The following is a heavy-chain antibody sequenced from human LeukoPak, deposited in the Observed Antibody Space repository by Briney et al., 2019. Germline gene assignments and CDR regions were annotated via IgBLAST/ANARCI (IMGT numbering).Heavy chain of an antibody. V-gene: IGHV4-38-2*02. Sequence: SETLSLTCTVSGYSISSGHYWGWIRQPPGKGLEWIGSMYHSGSTYYNPPLKSRVTISEDTSKNQFSLKLRSVTAADTAVYYCARDLGSGGSEPGAFDIWGQGTMVTVSS. CDR3: ARDLGSGGSEPGAFDI. J-gene: IGHJ3*02. CDR2: MYHSGST. D-gene: IGHD2-15*01. CDR1: GYSISSGHY.